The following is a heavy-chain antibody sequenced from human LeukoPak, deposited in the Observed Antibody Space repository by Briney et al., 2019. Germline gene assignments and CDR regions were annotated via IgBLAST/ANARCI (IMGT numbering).Heavy chain of an antibody. J-gene: IGHJ4*02. D-gene: IGHD3-10*01. CDR2: INTNGGSI. CDR1: GFTFSSYG. Sequence: GGSLRLSCAASGFTFSSYGMHWVRQAPGKGLEWVSYINTNGGSIYYADSVKGRFTISRDNAKNSLYLQMNSLRAEDTAVYYCARDDLWSPDYWGQGTLVTVSS. CDR3: ARDDLWSPDY. V-gene: IGHV3-48*04.